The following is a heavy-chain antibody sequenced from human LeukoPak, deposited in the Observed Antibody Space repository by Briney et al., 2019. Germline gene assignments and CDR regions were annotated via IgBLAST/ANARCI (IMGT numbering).Heavy chain of an antibody. J-gene: IGHJ4*02. D-gene: IGHD3-22*01. V-gene: IGHV4-30-4*08. CDR2: IYYSGST. CDR3: ARMDDSSGYFDY. Sequence: PSETLSLTCTVSGGSISSGDYYWSWIRQPPGKGLEWIGYIYYSGSTYYNPSLKSRVTISVDTSKNQFSLKLSSVTAADTAVYYCARMDDSSGYFDYWGQGTLVTVSS. CDR1: GGSISSGDYY.